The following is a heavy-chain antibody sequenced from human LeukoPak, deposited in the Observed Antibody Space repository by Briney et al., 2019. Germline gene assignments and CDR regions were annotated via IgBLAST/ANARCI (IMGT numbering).Heavy chain of an antibody. CDR3: ARDSEVVADTTGLYNWFDP. CDR1: GGSISSSNW. V-gene: IGHV4-4*02. CDR2: IYQSGST. D-gene: IGHD2-15*01. Sequence: PSETLSLTCAVSGGSISSSNWWSWVRQPPGEGLEWIGEIYQSGSTNYNPSLKSRVTISVDKSKNQFSLKLSSVTAADTAVYYCARDSEVVADTTGLYNWFDPWGQGTLVTVSS. J-gene: IGHJ5*02.